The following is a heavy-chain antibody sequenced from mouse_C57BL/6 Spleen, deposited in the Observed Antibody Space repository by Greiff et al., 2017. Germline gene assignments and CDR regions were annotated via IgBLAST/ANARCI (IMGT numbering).Heavy chain of an antibody. CDR2: INPSNGGT. Sequence: VQLQQSGTELVKPGASVKLSCKASGYTFTSYWMHWVKQRPGQGLEWIGNINPSNGGTNYNEKFKSKATLTVDKSSSTAYMQLSSLTSEDSAVYYCARPLRSSYWYFDVWGTGTTVTVSS. CDR3: ARPLRSSYWYFDV. J-gene: IGHJ1*03. CDR1: GYTFTSYW. V-gene: IGHV1-53*01. D-gene: IGHD1-1*01.